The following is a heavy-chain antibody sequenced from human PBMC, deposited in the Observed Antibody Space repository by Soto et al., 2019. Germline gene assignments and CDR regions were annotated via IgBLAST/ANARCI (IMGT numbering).Heavy chain of an antibody. CDR2: IIPIFGTA. CDR3: ARGTVGCSGGSCYPYYFDY. CDR1: GGTFSSYA. J-gene: IGHJ4*02. Sequence: QVQLVQSGAEVKKPGSSVKVSCKASGGTFSSYAISWVRQAPVQGLEWMGGIIPIFGTANYAQKFQGRVTITADKSTSTAYMELSSLRSEDTAVYYCARGTVGCSGGSCYPYYFDYWGQGPLVTVSS. D-gene: IGHD2-15*01. V-gene: IGHV1-69*06.